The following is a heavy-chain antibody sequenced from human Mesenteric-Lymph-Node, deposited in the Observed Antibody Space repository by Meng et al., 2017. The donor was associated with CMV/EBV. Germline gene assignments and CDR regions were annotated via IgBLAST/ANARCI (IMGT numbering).Heavy chain of an antibody. D-gene: IGHD3-3*01. CDR1: GFTLSSYW. Sequence: GESLKISCAASGFTLSSYWMHWVRQVPGKGLVWVSRVNSDGDITNYADSVKGRFTISRDTAKNTLFLQMNSLRAEDTAIYYCARAGRSYYDFWSGYLLDYWGQGILVTVSS. CDR3: ARAGRSYYDFWSGYLLDY. CDR2: VNSDGDIT. J-gene: IGHJ4*02. V-gene: IGHV3-74*01.